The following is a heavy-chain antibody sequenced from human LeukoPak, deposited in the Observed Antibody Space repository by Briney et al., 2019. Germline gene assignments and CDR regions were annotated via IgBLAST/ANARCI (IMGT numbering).Heavy chain of an antibody. Sequence: ASVKVSCKASGYTFTSYAISWVRQAPGQGLEWMGRIIPILGIANYAQKFQGRVTITADKSTSTAYMELSSLRSEDTAVYYCATGDYGGTLDYWGQGTLVTVSS. CDR3: ATGDYGGTLDY. V-gene: IGHV1-69*04. D-gene: IGHD4-23*01. CDR2: IIPILGIA. CDR1: GYTFTSYA. J-gene: IGHJ4*02.